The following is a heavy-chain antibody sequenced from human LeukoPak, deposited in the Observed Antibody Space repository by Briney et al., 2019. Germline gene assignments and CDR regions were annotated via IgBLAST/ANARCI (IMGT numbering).Heavy chain of an antibody. D-gene: IGHD5-12*01. Sequence: PGGSLRLSCAASGFTFSSYGMHWVRQAPGKGLEWVAFIRYDGSNKYYADSVKGRFTISRDNAKNSLYLQMNSPRAEDTAVYYCARENSGYGVTYYYYYMDVWGKGTTVTVSS. J-gene: IGHJ6*03. CDR3: ARENSGYGVTYYYYYMDV. CDR2: IRYDGSNK. V-gene: IGHV3-30*02. CDR1: GFTFSSYG.